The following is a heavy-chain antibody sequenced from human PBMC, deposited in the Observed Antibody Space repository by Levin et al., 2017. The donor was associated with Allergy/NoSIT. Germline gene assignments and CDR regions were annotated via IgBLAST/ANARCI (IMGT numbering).Heavy chain of an antibody. Sequence: SGPPLFPPPPPLPLPFPFSLFSLLPLFFFFLFLRPPPGTSLEWLALIYWDDDKRYSPSLRSRLTITKDTSKNQVVLTMTNMDPIDTGTYFCAHRGVNSGRDWNEGIYNRWGQGTMVTVSS. CDR1: LFSLLPLFFF. D-gene: IGHD1-1*01. CDR2: IYWDDDK. V-gene: IGHV2-5*02. J-gene: IGHJ3*01. CDR3: AHRGVNSGRDWNEGIYNR.